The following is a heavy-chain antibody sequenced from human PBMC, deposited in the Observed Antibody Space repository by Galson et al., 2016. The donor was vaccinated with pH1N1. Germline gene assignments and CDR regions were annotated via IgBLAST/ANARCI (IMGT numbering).Heavy chain of an antibody. D-gene: IGHD2-2*01. CDR1: GFTLSRSV. J-gene: IGHJ4*02. CDR3: AKVESTSRSYFFDS. CDR2: ISSSGVNK. Sequence: SLRLSCAVSGFTLSRSVMSWVRQAPRERPEWISGISSSGVNKYYADSVKGRFTISRDISKNTLYLQMSGLRADDTARYYCAKVESTSRSYFFDSWGQGTQVTVSS. V-gene: IGHV3-23*01.